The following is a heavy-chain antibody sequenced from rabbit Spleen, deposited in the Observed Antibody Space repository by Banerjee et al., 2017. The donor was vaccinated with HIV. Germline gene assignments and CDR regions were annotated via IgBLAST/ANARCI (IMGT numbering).Heavy chain of an antibody. CDR3: AGNPGGAGYDL. CDR1: GFSFSSSYW. CDR2: IGTSSGGT. J-gene: IGHJ4*01. D-gene: IGHD6-1*01. V-gene: IGHV1S45*01. Sequence: QEQLEESGGDLVQPEGSLTLTCTASGFSFSSSYWISWVRQAPGKGLESIACIGTSSGGTHYTNWAKGRFTISKTSSTTVTLQMTSLTAADTATYFCAGNPGGAGYDLWGPGTLVTVS.